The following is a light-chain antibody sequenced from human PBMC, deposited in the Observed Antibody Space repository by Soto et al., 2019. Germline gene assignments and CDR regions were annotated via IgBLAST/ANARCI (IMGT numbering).Light chain of an antibody. CDR3: QQHNNLPPWT. V-gene: IGKV3-15*01. Sequence: DIVMTQSPGTLSVSPGETATLSCRASQSIGNNLAWYQQKPGQPPRLLIYGASTRAAGIPARFSGSGYGRQFTLTISSLQSEDFAIYHAQQHNNLPPWTFGQVTKVEI. CDR1: QSIGNN. J-gene: IGKJ1*01. CDR2: GAS.